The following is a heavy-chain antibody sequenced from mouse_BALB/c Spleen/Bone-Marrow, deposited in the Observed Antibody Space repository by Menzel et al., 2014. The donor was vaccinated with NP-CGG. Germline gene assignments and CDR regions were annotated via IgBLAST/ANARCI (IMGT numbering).Heavy chain of an antibody. Sequence: QVQLQQSGAELVRPGASVKLSCKASGYTFTSYYMYWVRQRPGQGLEWIGEINPSNGGTNFNEMFKSRATLTVDKSSSTAYMQLSSLTSEDSAVYYCTRLPHWGQGTSVTVSS. CDR1: GYTFTSYY. CDR3: TRLPH. D-gene: IGHD5-1*01. V-gene: IGHV1S81*02. J-gene: IGHJ4*01. CDR2: INPSNGGT.